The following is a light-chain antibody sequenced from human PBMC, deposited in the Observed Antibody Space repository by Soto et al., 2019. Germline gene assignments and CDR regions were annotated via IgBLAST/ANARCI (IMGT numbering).Light chain of an antibody. CDR3: QQYGGTPPIT. CDR2: GAS. CDR1: QSVSSD. Sequence: EIVLTQSPGTLSLSPWEIATLSCRASQSVSSDLAWYQQKPGQAPRLLIYGASSRATGIPDRFSGSGSGTDFTLTISRLEPEDFAVYYCQQYGGTPPITFGQGTRLEIK. J-gene: IGKJ5*01. V-gene: IGKV3-20*01.